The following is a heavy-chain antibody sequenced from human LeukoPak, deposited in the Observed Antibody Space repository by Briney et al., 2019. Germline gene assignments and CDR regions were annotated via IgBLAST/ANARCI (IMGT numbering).Heavy chain of an antibody. CDR1: GFTVSSNY. V-gene: IGHV3-66*01. CDR3: AKSGVDYYYYGMDV. Sequence: GGSLRLSCAASGFTVSSNYMSWVRQAPGKGLEWVSVIYSGGSTYYADSVKGRFTISRDNAKNSLYLQMNSLRAEDTAVYYCAKSGVDYYYYGMDVWGQGTTVTVSS. J-gene: IGHJ6*02. CDR2: IYSGGST. D-gene: IGHD2-15*01.